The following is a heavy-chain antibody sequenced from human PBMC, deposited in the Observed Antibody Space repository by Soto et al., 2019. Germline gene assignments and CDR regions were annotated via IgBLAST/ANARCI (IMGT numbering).Heavy chain of an antibody. CDR3: ARGLPVRVPGWCEP. V-gene: IGHV1-8*01. CDR2: MNPNSGNT. J-gene: IGHJ5*02. D-gene: IGHD2-2*01. Sequence: ASVKVSCKASGYTFTSYDINGVRQATGQGLEWMGWMNPNSGNTGYAQKFQGRFTMTRNTSISTAYMELSSLRSEATAVYYCARGLPVRVPGWCEPWRQGTLVIFSS. CDR1: GYTFTSYD.